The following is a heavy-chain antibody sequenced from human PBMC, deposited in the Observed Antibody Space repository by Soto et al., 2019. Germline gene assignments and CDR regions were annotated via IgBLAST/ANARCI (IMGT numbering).Heavy chain of an antibody. V-gene: IGHV1-69*01. D-gene: IGHD2-2*01. J-gene: IGHJ6*02. CDR3: ARSQGSSTSLEIYYYYCYGMDV. Sequence: QVQLVQSGAEVKKPGSSVKVSCKASGGTFSSYAISWVRQAPGQGLEWMGGIIPISGTANYAQKFQGRVSITADESTSTAYTELSSMRSEDTAVYYCARSQGSSTSLEIYYYYCYGMDVWGQGTTVTVSS. CDR2: IIPISGTA. CDR1: GGTFSSYA.